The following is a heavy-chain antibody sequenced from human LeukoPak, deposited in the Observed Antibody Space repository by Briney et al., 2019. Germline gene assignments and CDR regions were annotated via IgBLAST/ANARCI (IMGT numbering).Heavy chain of an antibody. CDR1: GGSIISNY. V-gene: IGHV4-4*07. CDR3: ARLKFYDSTGYSPGYYMDV. D-gene: IGHD3-22*01. CDR2: IYDCGIT. J-gene: IGHJ6*03. Sequence: LETLSLTCTASGGSIISNYWSWIRQSAGTGLEWIGRIYDCGITDYNPSLKSRVTMSLDTSRKQFSLRLTSVTAADTAVYYCARLKFYDSTGYSPGYYMDVWGKGTTVSV.